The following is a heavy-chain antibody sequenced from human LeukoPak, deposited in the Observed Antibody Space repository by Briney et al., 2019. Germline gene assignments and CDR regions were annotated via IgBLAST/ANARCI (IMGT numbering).Heavy chain of an antibody. J-gene: IGHJ3*02. CDR2: IKQDGSEK. CDR1: GFTFSSYW. V-gene: IGHV3-7*01. CDR3: ASGNNWNDGAFDI. Sequence: GGSLRLSCAASGFTFSSYWMSWVRQAPGKGLEWVANIKQDGSEKYYVDSVKGRFTISRDNAKNSLYLQMNSLRAEDTAVYYCASGNNWNDGAFDIWGQGTMVTVSS. D-gene: IGHD1-1*01.